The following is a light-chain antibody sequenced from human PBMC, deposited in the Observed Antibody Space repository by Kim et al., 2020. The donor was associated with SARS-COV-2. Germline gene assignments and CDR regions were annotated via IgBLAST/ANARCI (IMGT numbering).Light chain of an antibody. J-gene: IGKJ1*01. CDR2: DAS. Sequence: IAMTQSPATLSVSPGDRVTLSCRASQSVDRDVAWYQQKPGQPPRLPIYDASTRATGVADRFRGSGSGTEFTLTISSLQSEDLAVYYCQHYHKWPPWTFGRGTKVDIK. CDR3: QHYHKWPPWT. V-gene: IGKV3-15*01. CDR1: QSVDRD.